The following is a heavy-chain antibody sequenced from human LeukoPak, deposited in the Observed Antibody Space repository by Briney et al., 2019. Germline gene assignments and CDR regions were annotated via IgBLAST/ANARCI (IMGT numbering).Heavy chain of an antibody. CDR2: ISVYNGNT. CDR3: ARGFGGDHGDYAGISYYYYMDV. CDR1: GYTFINYG. D-gene: IGHD3-16*01. V-gene: IGHV1-18*01. Sequence: ASVKVSCKASGYTFINYGISWVRQAPGQGLEWMGWISVYNGNTNYAQKFQGRVTMTRDTSTSTVYMELSSLRSEDTAVYYCARGFGGDHGDYAGISYYYYMDVWGKGTTVTISS. J-gene: IGHJ6*03.